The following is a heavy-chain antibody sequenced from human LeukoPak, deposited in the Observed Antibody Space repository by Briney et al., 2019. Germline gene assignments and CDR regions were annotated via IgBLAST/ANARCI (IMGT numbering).Heavy chain of an antibody. CDR3: AKDTRYSYDTTLDY. J-gene: IGHJ4*02. CDR1: GFTFSSYG. CDR2: ISWNSGSI. Sequence: GGSLRLSCAASGFTFSSYGMHWVRQAPGKGLECVSGISWNSGSIGYADSVKGRFTISRDNAKNSLYLQMNSLRAEDTALYYCAKDTRYSYDTTLDYWGQGTLVTVAS. V-gene: IGHV3-9*01. D-gene: IGHD5-18*01.